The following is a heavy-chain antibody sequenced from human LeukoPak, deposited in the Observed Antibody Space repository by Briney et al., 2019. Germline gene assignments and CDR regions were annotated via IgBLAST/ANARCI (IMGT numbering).Heavy chain of an antibody. Sequence: GGSLRLSCAVSGFTVSTNYMSWVRQAPGKGLEWVSLIYSGGTTYYADSVKGRFTISRDSSRNTLYLQMNSLRVEDTAVYFCARLHNYYDSSGYWATFDYWGQGTLVTVSS. CDR2: IYSGGTT. D-gene: IGHD3-22*01. V-gene: IGHV3-66*04. J-gene: IGHJ4*02. CDR1: GFTVSTNY. CDR3: ARLHNYYDSSGYWATFDY.